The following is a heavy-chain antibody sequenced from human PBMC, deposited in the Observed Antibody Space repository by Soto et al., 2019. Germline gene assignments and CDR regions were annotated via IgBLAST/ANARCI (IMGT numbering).Heavy chain of an antibody. CDR1: GFTFSSYA. D-gene: IGHD3-10*02. J-gene: IGHJ5*02. Sequence: GGSLRLSCAASGFTFSSYAIHWVRQAPGKGLEWVAVISYDGSNKYYADSVKGRFTISRDNSKNTLYLQMNSLRSEDTAVYYCARDVGLGSGSYYWFDPWGQGTLVTVSS. V-gene: IGHV3-30-3*01. CDR3: ARDVGLGSGSYYWFDP. CDR2: ISYDGSNK.